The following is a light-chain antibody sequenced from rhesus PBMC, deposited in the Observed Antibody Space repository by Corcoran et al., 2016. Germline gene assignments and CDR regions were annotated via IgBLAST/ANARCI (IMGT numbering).Light chain of an antibody. CDR2: TAS. Sequence: DIQMTQSPSSLSASVGDRVTITCRASQGISSWLAWYQQKPGQAPKLLIYTASSLQSGVPSRFIGRESGTDFTLTISSLKPEDFATYYCQQYNSAPWTFGQGTKVEIK. CDR1: QGISSW. CDR3: QQYNSAPWT. V-gene: IGKV1-21*01. J-gene: IGKJ1*01.